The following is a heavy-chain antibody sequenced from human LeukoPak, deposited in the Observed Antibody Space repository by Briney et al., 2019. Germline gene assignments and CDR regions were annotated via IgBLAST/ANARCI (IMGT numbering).Heavy chain of an antibody. V-gene: IGHV4-39*07. Sequence: RTGGSLRLSCAASGFTFSSYSMNWVRQPPGKGLERIGSIYYSGSTYYNPSLKSRVTISVDTSKNQFSPKLSSVTAADTAVYYCAADSSGYWGGWFDPWGQGTLVTVSS. J-gene: IGHJ5*02. D-gene: IGHD3-22*01. CDR3: AADSSGYWGGWFDP. CDR1: GFTFSSYS. CDR2: IYYSGST.